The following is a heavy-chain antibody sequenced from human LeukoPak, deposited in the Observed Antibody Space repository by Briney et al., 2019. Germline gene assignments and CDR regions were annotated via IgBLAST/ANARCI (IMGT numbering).Heavy chain of an antibody. Sequence: APGXGGXGMGGXXPEDGDTIYSQKFQGRVTMLADTSTDTAYIDLSSLSSEHTAVYYCATGDYYDSSGYPRQNFDYWGQGTLVTVSS. CDR2: XXPEDGDT. J-gene: IGHJ4*02. CDR3: ATGDYYDSSGYPRQNFDY. V-gene: IGHV1-24*01. D-gene: IGHD3-22*01.